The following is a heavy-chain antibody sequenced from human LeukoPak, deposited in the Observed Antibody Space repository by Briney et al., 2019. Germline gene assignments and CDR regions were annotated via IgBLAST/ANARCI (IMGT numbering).Heavy chain of an antibody. CDR2: FDPEDGET. CDR1: GYTLTELS. Sequence: ASVNVSCTVSGYTLTELSMHWVRQAPGKGLEWMGGFDPEDGETIYAQKFQGRVTMTEDTSTDTAYMELSSLRSEDTAVYYCAVGATNLIAFDIWGQGTMVTVSS. J-gene: IGHJ3*02. D-gene: IGHD1-26*01. V-gene: IGHV1-24*01. CDR3: AVGATNLIAFDI.